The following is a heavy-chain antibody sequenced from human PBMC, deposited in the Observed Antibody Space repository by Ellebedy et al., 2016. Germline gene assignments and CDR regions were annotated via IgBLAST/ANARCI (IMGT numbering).Heavy chain of an antibody. J-gene: IGHJ4*02. V-gene: IGHV3-74*01. CDR1: GFTFSSYW. CDR3: ANVGGSGIYYNGF. Sequence: ETLSLTCAASGFTFSSYWMHWVRQAPGKGLVWVSRIKSDGSIISYADSVKGRFTISRDNSKNMLYLQMSSLKVEDTAVYYCANVGGSGIYYNGFWGQGTLVTVSS. CDR2: IKSDGSII. D-gene: IGHD3-10*01.